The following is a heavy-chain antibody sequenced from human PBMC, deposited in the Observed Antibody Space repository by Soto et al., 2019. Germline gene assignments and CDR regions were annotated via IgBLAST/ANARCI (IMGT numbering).Heavy chain of an antibody. Sequence: QVQMVQSGAEVKKPGASVKVSCKASGNSFTGYYVHWVRQAPGQGLEWMGWINPKSGGTNYAQKFQGRVTMTRDTSINTAYMELSSLRSDDTVVYFCARDGVVPTMDWGQGTLVTVSS. CDR1: GNSFTGYY. CDR2: INPKSGGT. J-gene: IGHJ4*02. V-gene: IGHV1-2*02. CDR3: ARDGVVPTMD. D-gene: IGHD5-12*01.